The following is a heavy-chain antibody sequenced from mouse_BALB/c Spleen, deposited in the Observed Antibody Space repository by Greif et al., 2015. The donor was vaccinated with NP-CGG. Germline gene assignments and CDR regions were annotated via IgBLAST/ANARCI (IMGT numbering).Heavy chain of an antibody. CDR3: ARGTHYAMGY. CDR1: GYTFTSYV. CDR2: INPYNDGT. J-gene: IGHJ4*01. V-gene: IGHV1-14*01. D-gene: IGHD3-3*01. Sequence: VQLKDSGPELVKPGASVKMSCKASGYTFTSYVMHWVKQKPGQGLEWIGYINPYNDGTKYNEKFKGKATLTSDKSSSTAYSELSNRTSKDSAVYSCARGTHYAMGYWSQGSAVTVCS.